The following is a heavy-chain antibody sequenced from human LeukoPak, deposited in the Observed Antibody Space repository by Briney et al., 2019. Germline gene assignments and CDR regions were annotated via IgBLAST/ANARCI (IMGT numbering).Heavy chain of an antibody. CDR3: ASDPDDFSD. CDR1: GFTFSSYA. D-gene: IGHD2-21*02. J-gene: IGHJ4*02. Sequence: PGGSLRLSCAASGFTFSSYAMHWVRQAPGKGLEWVAVISYDGSNKYYTDSVKGRFTISRDNSKNTLYLQMNSLRAEDTAVYYCASDPDDFSDGGQGTLVTVSS. CDR2: ISYDGSNK. V-gene: IGHV3-30-3*01.